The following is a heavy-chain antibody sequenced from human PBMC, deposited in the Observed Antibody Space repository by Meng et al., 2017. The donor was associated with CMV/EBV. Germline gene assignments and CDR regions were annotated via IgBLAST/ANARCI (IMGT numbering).Heavy chain of an antibody. Sequence: GGSLRLSCAASGFTFSSYGMHWVRQAPGKGLEWVAFIRYDGSNKYYADSVKGRFTISRDNSKNTLYLQMNSLRAEDTAVYYCAKEIVGATIYHYYGMDVWGQGTTVTVSS. D-gene: IGHD1-26*01. CDR3: AKEIVGATIYHYYGMDV. CDR1: GFTFSSYG. CDR2: IRYDGSNK. V-gene: IGHV3-30*02. J-gene: IGHJ6*02.